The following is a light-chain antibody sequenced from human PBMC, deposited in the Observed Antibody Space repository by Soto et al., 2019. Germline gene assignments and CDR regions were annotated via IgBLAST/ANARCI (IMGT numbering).Light chain of an antibody. Sequence: EIVLTQSPGTLSLSPGERATLSCRASQSVSSSYLAWYQQKPGQAPRLLIYGVSTRPTGIPARFSGSGSGTEFTLTISSLQSEDFAVYYCQQYNNWPPPCTFGQGTKVDIK. CDR3: QQYNNWPPPCT. V-gene: IGKV3-15*01. J-gene: IGKJ1*01. CDR2: GVS. CDR1: QSVSSSY.